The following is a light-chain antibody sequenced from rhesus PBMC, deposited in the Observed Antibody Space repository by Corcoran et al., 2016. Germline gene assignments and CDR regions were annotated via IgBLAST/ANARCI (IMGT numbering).Light chain of an antibody. CDR2: AES. CDR3: QQYDELPFT. J-gene: IGKJ3*01. V-gene: IGKV1-19*01. CDR1: QGIRIG. Sequence: DIQMTQSQSSLSASVGNKVTITCHASQGIRIGLPWFQQTPGKAPKPLIYAESSLQSGVPSRFSGSGSGKDYTLTISSLQPEDFATYYCQQYDELPFTFGPGTKLDIK.